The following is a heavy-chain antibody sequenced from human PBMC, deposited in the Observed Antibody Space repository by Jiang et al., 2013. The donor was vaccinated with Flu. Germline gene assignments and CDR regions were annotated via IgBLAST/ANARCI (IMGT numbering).Heavy chain of an antibody. CDR3: ARVPVDTAMVYFDY. Sequence: LLKPSETLSLTCAVYGGSFSGYYWSWIRQPPGKGLEWIGEINHSGSTNYNPSLKSRVTISVDTSKNQFSLKLSSVTAADTAVYYCARVPVDTAMVYFDYWGQGTLVTVSS. CDR2: INHSGST. J-gene: IGHJ4*02. D-gene: IGHD5-18*01. CDR1: GGSFSGYY. V-gene: IGHV4-34*01.